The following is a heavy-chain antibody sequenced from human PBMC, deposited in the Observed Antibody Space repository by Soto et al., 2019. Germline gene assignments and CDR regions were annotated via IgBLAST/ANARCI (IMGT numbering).Heavy chain of an antibody. V-gene: IGHV3-49*03. Sequence: PGGSLRLSCTASGFTFGDYAMSWFRQAPGKGLEWVGFIRSKAYGGTTEYAASVKGRFTISRDDSKSIAYLQMNSLKTEDTAVYYCTREYSSSSSYYYGMDVWGQGTTVTVS. CDR3: TREYSSSSSYYYGMDV. J-gene: IGHJ6*02. CDR2: IRSKAYGGTT. CDR1: GFTFGDYA. D-gene: IGHD6-6*01.